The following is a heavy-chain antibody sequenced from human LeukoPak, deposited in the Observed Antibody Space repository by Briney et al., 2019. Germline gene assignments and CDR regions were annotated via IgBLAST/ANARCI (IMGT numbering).Heavy chain of an antibody. CDR2: ISSSSSYI. CDR3: ASGDSSGSLYYFDY. Sequence: GGSLRLSCAASGFTFSSYSMNWVRQAPGKGLEWVSSISSSSSYIYYADSVKGRFTISRDNAKNSLYLQMNSLRAEDTAVYYCASGDSSGSLYYFDYWGQGTLVTVSS. V-gene: IGHV3-21*01. CDR1: GFTFSSYS. D-gene: IGHD3-22*01. J-gene: IGHJ4*02.